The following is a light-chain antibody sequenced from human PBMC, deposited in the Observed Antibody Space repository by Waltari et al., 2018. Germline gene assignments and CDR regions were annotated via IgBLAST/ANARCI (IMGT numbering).Light chain of an antibody. J-gene: IGLJ2*01. Sequence: QLVLTQSPSASASLGASVKLTCTLSSGHSNFAIAWHQQQAEKGPRYLMKLRSDGSHSKGDGIPDRFSGSSSGAERYLTISSLQSEDEADYYCQTWGTGIQVFGGGTKLTVL. V-gene: IGLV4-69*01. CDR2: LRSDGSH. CDR1: SGHSNFA. CDR3: QTWGTGIQV.